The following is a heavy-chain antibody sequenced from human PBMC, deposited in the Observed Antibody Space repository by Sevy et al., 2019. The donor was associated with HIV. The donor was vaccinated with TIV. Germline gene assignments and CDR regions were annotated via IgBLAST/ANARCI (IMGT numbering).Heavy chain of an antibody. Sequence: SETLSLTCSVSGGSISSGSYYWSWIRQPAGKGLEWIGRIYTSGSTNYNPSLKSRVTMSVDTSKNQFSLKLSSVTAADTAVYYCVRAVAVRRLADGMDVWGQGTTVTVSS. CDR2: IYTSGST. D-gene: IGHD6-6*01. CDR1: GGSISSGSYY. CDR3: VRAVAVRRLADGMDV. V-gene: IGHV4-61*02. J-gene: IGHJ6*02.